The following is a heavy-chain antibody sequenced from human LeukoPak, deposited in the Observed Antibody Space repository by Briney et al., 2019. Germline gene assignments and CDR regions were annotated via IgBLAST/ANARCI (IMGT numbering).Heavy chain of an antibody. J-gene: IGHJ3*02. D-gene: IGHD3-9*01. CDR2: IYHSGST. Sequence: SETLSLTCTVSGYSISSGYYWGWIRQPPGKGLEWIGSIYHSGSTYYNPSLKSRVTISVDTSKNQFSLKLSSVTAADTAVYYCASDVLRYFDWFRGDAFDIWGQGTMVTVSS. V-gene: IGHV4-38-2*02. CDR3: ASDVLRYFDWFRGDAFDI. CDR1: GYSISSGYY.